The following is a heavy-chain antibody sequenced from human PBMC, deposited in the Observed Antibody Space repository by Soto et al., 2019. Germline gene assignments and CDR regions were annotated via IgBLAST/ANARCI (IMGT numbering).Heavy chain of an antibody. J-gene: IGHJ4*02. V-gene: IGHV4-39*01. D-gene: IGHD5-12*01. Sequence: SETLSLTCTVSGGSISSSSYYWGWIRQPPGKGLEWIGSIYYSGSTYYNPSLKSRVTISVDTSKNQFSLKLSSVTAADTAVYYCARQGSTGGYEAIFDYWGQGTLVTVSS. CDR1: GGSISSSSYY. CDR3: ARQGSTGGYEAIFDY. CDR2: IYYSGST.